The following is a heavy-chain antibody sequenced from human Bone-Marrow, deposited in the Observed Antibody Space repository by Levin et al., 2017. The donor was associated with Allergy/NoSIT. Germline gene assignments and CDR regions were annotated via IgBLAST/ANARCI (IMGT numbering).Heavy chain of an antibody. J-gene: IGHJ4*02. CDR2: SKTKSDGGTT. CDR3: IKDVSYGSGSNS. V-gene: IGHV3-15*01. D-gene: IGHD3-10*01. Sequence: LSLPCAASGFSFHNAWMSWVRQAPGKGLEWLGRSKTKSDGGTTDYAGPVKGRFTISRDDSTNTLYLQMNSLTSEDTAVYYCIKDVSYGSGSNSWGQGTLVTVSS. CDR1: GFSFHNAW.